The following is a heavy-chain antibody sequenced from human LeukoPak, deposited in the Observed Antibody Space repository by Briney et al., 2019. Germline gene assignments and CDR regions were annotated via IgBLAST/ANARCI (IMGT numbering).Heavy chain of an antibody. CDR2: IIPIFGTA. Sequence: SVKVSCKASGVIFSSYTFSWVRQAPGQGLEWMGRIIPIFGTANYAQKFQGRVTMTKDESTSTAYMELGSLRSEDTAVYYCARGNPGYSSGWYIGSSYYYMDVWGKGTTVTVSS. CDR3: ARGNPGYSSGWYIGSSYYYMDV. J-gene: IGHJ6*03. CDR1: GVIFSSYT. V-gene: IGHV1-69*05. D-gene: IGHD6-19*01.